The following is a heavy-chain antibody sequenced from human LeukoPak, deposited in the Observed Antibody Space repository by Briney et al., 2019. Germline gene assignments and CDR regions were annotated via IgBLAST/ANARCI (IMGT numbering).Heavy chain of an antibody. CDR1: GFTFSTFA. J-gene: IGHJ4*02. Sequence: PGGSLRLSCAASGFTFSTFAMIWVRQPPGKGLEWVSSISSSSTYIYYADSVKGRFTVSRDNAKNSLYLQMNSLRAEDTAVYYCARRATTERGHSYGLDFWGQGTLVTVSS. CDR3: ARRATTERGHSYGLDF. V-gene: IGHV3-21*01. D-gene: IGHD5-18*01. CDR2: ISSSSTYI.